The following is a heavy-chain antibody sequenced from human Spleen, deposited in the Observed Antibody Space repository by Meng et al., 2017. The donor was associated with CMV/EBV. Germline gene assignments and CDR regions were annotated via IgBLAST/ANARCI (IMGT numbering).Heavy chain of an antibody. Sequence: GESLKISCGASGFTFSNYNMNWVRQAPGKGLEWVSFVSSSSTYKYYADSVKGRFIISRDNSKNTLYLQMNSLRAEDTAVYYCAKDREIIAPYYGMDVWGQGTTVTVSS. CDR2: VSSSSTYK. V-gene: IGHV3-21*01. CDR3: AKDREIIAPYYGMDV. J-gene: IGHJ6*02. CDR1: GFTFSNYN. D-gene: IGHD6-13*01.